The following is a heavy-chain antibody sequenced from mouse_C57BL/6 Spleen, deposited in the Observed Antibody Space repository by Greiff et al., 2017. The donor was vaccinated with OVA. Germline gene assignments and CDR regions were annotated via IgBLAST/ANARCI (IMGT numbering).Heavy chain of an antibody. V-gene: IGHV1-47*01. J-gene: IGHJ4*01. CDR1: GYTFTTYP. CDR3: ARTHYDYDGGYYAMDY. Sequence: VQLQQSGAELVKPGASVKMSCKASGYTFTTYPIEWMKQNHGKSLEWIGNFHPYNDDTKYNEKFKGKATLTVEKSSSTVYLELSRLTSDDSAVYYCARTHYDYDGGYYAMDYWGQGTSVTVSS. CDR2: FHPYNDDT. D-gene: IGHD2-4*01.